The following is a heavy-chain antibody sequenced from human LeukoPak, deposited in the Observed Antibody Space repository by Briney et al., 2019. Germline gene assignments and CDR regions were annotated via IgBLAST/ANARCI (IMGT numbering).Heavy chain of an antibody. J-gene: IGHJ6*03. CDR2: ISGSGGST. CDR3: AKDLTSSPYYYYYMDV. CDR1: GFTFSSYA. D-gene: IGHD2-2*01. Sequence: PGGSLRLSCAASGFTFSSYAMSWVRQAPGKGLEWVSAISGSGGSTYYADSVKGRFTISRDNSKNTLYLQMNSLRAEDTAVYYCAKDLTSSPYYYYYMDVRGKGTTVTVSS. V-gene: IGHV3-23*01.